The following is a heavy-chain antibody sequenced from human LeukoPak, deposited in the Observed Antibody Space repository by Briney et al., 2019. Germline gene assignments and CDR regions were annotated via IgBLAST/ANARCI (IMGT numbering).Heavy chain of an antibody. D-gene: IGHD3-3*01. V-gene: IGHV4-34*01. CDR3: ARGTPYITIFGVVIRPNYYYYYGMDV. CDR2: INHSGST. J-gene: IGHJ6*02. CDR1: GGSFSGYY. Sequence: SETLSLTCAVYGGSFSGYYWSWIRQPPVKGLEWIGEINHSGSTNHNPSLKSRVTISVDTSKNQFSLKLSSVTAADTAVYYCARGTPYITIFGVVIRPNYYYYYGMDVWGQGTTVTVSS.